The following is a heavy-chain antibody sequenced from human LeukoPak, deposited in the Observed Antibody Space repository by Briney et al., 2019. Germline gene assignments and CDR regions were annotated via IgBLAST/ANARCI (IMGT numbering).Heavy chain of an antibody. V-gene: IGHV1-2*02. CDR3: ARDRHWNQGNFDY. D-gene: IGHD1-1*01. CDR2: INPNSGAT. CDR1: EYTFTGYY. Sequence: ASVKVSCKTSEYTFTGYYMHWVRLAPGQGLEWMGWINPNSGATDYAQKFQDRVTMTRDTSINTAYMELSILRSDDTAVYYCARDRHWNQGNFDYWGQGTLVTVSS. J-gene: IGHJ4*02.